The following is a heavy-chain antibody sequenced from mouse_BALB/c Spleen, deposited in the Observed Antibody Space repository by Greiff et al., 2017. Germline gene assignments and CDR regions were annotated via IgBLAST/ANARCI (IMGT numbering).Heavy chain of an antibody. Sequence: EVKVVESGGGLVQPGGSRKLSCAASGFTFSSFGMHWVRQAPEKGLEWVAYISSGSSTIYYADTVKGRFTISRDNPKNTLFLQMTSLRSEDTAMYYCARGYYGWYFDVWGAGTTVTVSS. CDR2: ISSGSSTI. J-gene: IGHJ1*01. CDR3: ARGYYGWYFDV. V-gene: IGHV5-17*02. CDR1: GFTFSSFG. D-gene: IGHD1-1*01.